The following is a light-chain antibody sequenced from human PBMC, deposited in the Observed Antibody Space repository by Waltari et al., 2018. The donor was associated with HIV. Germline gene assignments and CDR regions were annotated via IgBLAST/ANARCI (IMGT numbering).Light chain of an antibody. CDR3: GTWDSSLSAGV. CDR1: SSNIGNNF. V-gene: IGLV1-51*01. CDR2: DTE. J-gene: IGLJ3*02. Sequence: QSVLTQPPSVSAAPGQKVTISCSGNSSNIGNNFVSWYQQFPGTAPKLLIYDTEKRPSGIPERFSGSESGTSATLGITGLQTGDEAVYYCGTWDSSLSAGVFGGGTKVTVL.